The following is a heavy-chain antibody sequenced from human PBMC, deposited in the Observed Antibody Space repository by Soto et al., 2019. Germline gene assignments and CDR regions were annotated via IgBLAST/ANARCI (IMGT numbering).Heavy chain of an antibody. CDR2: ISSSSSTI. J-gene: IGHJ3*02. CDR1: GFTFSSYS. V-gene: IGHV3-48*01. Sequence: EVQLVESGRGLVQPGGSLRLSCAASGFTFSSYSMNWVRQAPGKGLEWVSYISSSSSTIYYADSVKGRFTISRDNAKNSLYLQMNSLRAEDTAVYYCARVGYSSGWYDAFDIWGQGTMVTVSS. CDR3: ARVGYSSGWYDAFDI. D-gene: IGHD6-19*01.